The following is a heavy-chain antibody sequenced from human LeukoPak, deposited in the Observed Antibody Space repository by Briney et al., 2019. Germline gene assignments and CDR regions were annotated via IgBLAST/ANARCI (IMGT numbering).Heavy chain of an antibody. CDR3: AVAGVRHYDSSGLYAFDF. CDR1: GGSVSSGSYY. J-gene: IGHJ3*01. D-gene: IGHD3-22*01. Sequence: PSETLSLTCTVSGGSVSSGSYYWSWLRQPPGKGLEWIGHIYYSGSTNYNPSLKTRVTISVDTSKTKFFLKFNSVTAADTAVYYCAVAGVRHYDSSGLYAFDFWGQGTMVTVSS. CDR2: IYYSGST. V-gene: IGHV4-61*01.